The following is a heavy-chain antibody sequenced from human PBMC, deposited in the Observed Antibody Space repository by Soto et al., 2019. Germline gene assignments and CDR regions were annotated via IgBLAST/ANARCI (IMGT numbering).Heavy chain of an antibody. J-gene: IGHJ4*02. CDR2: ISYDAKHK. Sequence: LSLSCAASGFTFSTYGMHWVRQAPGKGLEWVAVISYDAKHKYYADSLKGRFTISRDNSKNTLYLQMNSLRAEDTAVYYCAKGAVQDLWSGYYTLFDYWGQGTLVTVSS. D-gene: IGHD3-3*01. CDR1: GFTFSTYG. CDR3: AKGAVQDLWSGYYTLFDY. V-gene: IGHV3-30*18.